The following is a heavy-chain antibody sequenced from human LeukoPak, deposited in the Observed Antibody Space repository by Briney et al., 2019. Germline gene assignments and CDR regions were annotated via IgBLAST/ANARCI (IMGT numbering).Heavy chain of an antibody. CDR2: TITDGSST. CDR1: GFTYSHYW. J-gene: IGHJ4*02. Sequence: PGGCLRLSCEASGFTYSHYWMHWVRQAPGKGLVWVSRTITDGSSTNYVDSVKGRFTISRDNAKNTMYLQMNSLRAEDTAVYYCVPTDSSGLDWGQGTLVTVSS. D-gene: IGHD3-22*01. CDR3: VPTDSSGLD. V-gene: IGHV3-74*01.